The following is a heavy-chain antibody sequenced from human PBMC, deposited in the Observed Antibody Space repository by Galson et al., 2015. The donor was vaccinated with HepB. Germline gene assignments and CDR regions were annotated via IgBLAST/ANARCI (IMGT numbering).Heavy chain of an antibody. V-gene: IGHV1-69*13. D-gene: IGHD5-24*01. J-gene: IGHJ4*02. Sequence: SVNVSCKASGDTFSNCAITWVRQAPGHGLEWMGGIIPVIGTASYAQKFQGRITIIADESTSTAHMELSSLKSEDTAMYYCARCRAIATMISFFDFWGQGTLVTVSS. CDR2: IIPVIGTA. CDR1: GDTFSNCA. CDR3: ARCRAIATMISFFDF.